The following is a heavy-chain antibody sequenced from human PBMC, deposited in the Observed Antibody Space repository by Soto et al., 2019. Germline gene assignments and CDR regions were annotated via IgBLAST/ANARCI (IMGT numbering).Heavy chain of an antibody. Sequence: QVQLVESGGGVVQPGTSLRLSCAASGFTFSTYGMHWVRQAPGKGLDWVALIWYDGSRTHYAESVKGRFTISRDNSKNTLLLLMNSLRVEDTAVYYCAREQIGVAGSTYDYWGQGTLVTVSS. V-gene: IGHV3-33*01. D-gene: IGHD6-19*01. CDR3: AREQIGVAGSTYDY. CDR1: GFTFSTYG. J-gene: IGHJ4*02. CDR2: IWYDGSRT.